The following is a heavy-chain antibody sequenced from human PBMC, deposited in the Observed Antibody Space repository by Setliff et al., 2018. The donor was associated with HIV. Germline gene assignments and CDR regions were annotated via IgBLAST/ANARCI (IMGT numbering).Heavy chain of an antibody. CDR1: RDSFTNQW. CDR3: ARLGDAFDI. Sequence: GESLKISCKGSRDSFTNQWIGWVRQMPGKGQEWMGNIFTGDSDLRYSPSFQGQVTISADKSITTAYLQWNSLKASDTAIYYCARLGDAFDIWGQGTMVTVSS. J-gene: IGHJ3*02. CDR2: IFTGDSDL. V-gene: IGHV5-51*01.